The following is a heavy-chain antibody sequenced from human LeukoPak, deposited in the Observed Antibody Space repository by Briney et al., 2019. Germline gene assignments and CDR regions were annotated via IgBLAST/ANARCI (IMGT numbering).Heavy chain of an antibody. Sequence: GRSLRLSCAASGFTFDDYAMHWVRQAPGKGLEWVSGISWNSGSIGYADSVKGRFTISRDNAKNSLYLQMNSLRAEDMALYYCAKDRSRTTGTSAFDYWGQGTLVTVSS. CDR2: ISWNSGSI. J-gene: IGHJ4*02. CDR1: GFTFDDYA. D-gene: IGHD1-1*01. V-gene: IGHV3-9*03. CDR3: AKDRSRTTGTSAFDY.